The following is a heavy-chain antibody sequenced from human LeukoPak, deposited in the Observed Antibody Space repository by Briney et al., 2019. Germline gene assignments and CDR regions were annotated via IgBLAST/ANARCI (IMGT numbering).Heavy chain of an antibody. CDR3: ARSLHYYGSGSYRVGYGMDV. J-gene: IGHJ6*02. CDR1: GFTFSSYA. D-gene: IGHD3-10*01. V-gene: IGHV3-30-3*01. CDR2: ISYDGSNK. Sequence: GGSLRLSCAASGFTFSSYAMHWVRQAPGKGLEWVVVISYDGSNKYYADSVKGRFTISRDISKNTLSLQMNRLRAEDTALYYCARSLHYYGSGSYRVGYGMDVWGQGTTVTVSS.